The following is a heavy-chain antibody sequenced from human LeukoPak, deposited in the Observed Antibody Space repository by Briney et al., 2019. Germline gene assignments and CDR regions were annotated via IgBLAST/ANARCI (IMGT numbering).Heavy chain of an antibody. CDR2: ISESGGST. J-gene: IGHJ4*02. D-gene: IGHD3-16*01. CDR1: GFTFSSYG. CDR3: ARDRLKGPPVMDS. Sequence: GGSLRLSCAASGFTFSSYGMTWVRQAPGKGLEWVSSISESGGSTYDADSVKGRFTISRDNSKNTLFLQMHSLRVEDTAVYYCARDRLKGPPVMDSWGQGTLVTVSS. V-gene: IGHV3-23*01.